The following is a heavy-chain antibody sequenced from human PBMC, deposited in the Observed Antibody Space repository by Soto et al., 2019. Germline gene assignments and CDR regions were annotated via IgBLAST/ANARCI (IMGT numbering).Heavy chain of an antibody. CDR3: ARDYSPAEENWNDTYNYFDP. J-gene: IGHJ5*02. CDR1: GYIFTAYH. CDR2: INPKDGGT. Sequence: QVQLVQSGAEVQKPGASVKVSCKASGYIFTAYHIHWVRQAPGQGPEWMGWINPKDGGTTYAQKFRGKFTMTRDTSTATAYMDLFRLTPDDTAVYYAARDYSPAEENWNDTYNYFDPWGPGTLVNVSS. D-gene: IGHD1-1*01. V-gene: IGHV1-2*02.